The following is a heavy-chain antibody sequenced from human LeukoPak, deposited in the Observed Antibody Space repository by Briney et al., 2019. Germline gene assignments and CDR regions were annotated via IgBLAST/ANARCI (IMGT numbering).Heavy chain of an antibody. V-gene: IGHV1-46*01. J-gene: IGHJ4*02. Sequence: ASVKVSCKASGYTFTSYYMHWVRQAPGQGLEWMGIINPSGGSTSYAQKFQGRVTMTRDTSTSTVYMELSSLRSEDTAVYYCARETRRVDMATITLDYWGQGTLVTVSS. CDR1: GYTFTSYY. CDR2: INPSGGST. D-gene: IGHD5-24*01. CDR3: ARETRRVDMATITLDY.